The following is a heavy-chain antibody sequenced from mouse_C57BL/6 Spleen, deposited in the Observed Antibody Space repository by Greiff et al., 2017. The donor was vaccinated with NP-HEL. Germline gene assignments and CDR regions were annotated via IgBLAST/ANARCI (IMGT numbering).Heavy chain of an antibody. CDR3: ARYGNGRYFDY. D-gene: IGHD1-1*01. J-gene: IGHJ2*01. CDR2: IDPSVSYT. CDR1: GYTFTSYW. Sequence: SGAELVMPGASVKLSCKASGYTFTSYWMHWVKQRPGQGLEWIGEIDPSVSYTNFNQKFKGKSTLTVDKSSSTAYMQLSSLTSEDSAVYYGARYGNGRYFDYWGQGTTLTVSS. V-gene: IGHV1-69*01.